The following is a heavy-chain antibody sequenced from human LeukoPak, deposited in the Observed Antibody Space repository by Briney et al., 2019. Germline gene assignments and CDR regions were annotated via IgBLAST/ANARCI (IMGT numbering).Heavy chain of an antibody. V-gene: IGHV3-30*03. Sequence: GGSLRLSCAASGFTFSSYGMHWVRQAPGKGLEWVAVISYDGSNKYYADSAKGRFTLSRDNSKSTLYLQMNSLRAEDTAVYYCARPDQYNWNYWYYFDYWGQGTLVTVSS. J-gene: IGHJ4*02. CDR1: GFTFSSYG. CDR3: ARPDQYNWNYWYYFDY. CDR2: ISYDGSNK. D-gene: IGHD1-7*01.